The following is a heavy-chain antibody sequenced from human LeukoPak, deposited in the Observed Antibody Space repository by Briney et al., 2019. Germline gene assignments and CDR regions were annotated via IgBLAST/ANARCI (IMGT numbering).Heavy chain of an antibody. CDR1: GYSISSGYY. V-gene: IGHV4-38-2*02. Sequence: SETLSLTCTVSGYSISSGYYWGWIRQPPGKGLEWIGEINHSGSTNYNPSLKSRVTISVDTSKNQFSLKLSSVTAADTAVYYCAKGGRYSYGTFDPWGQGTLVTVSS. D-gene: IGHD5-18*01. J-gene: IGHJ5*02. CDR2: INHSGST. CDR3: AKGGRYSYGTFDP.